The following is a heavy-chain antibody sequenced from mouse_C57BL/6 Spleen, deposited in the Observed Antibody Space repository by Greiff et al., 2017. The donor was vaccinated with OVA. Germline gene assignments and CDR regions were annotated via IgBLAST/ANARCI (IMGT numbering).Heavy chain of an antibody. CDR2: INPNYGTT. CDR3: ARGRTGHWYFDV. V-gene: IGHV1-39*01. D-gene: IGHD4-1*01. J-gene: IGHJ1*03. Sequence: EVQLQQSVPELVKPGASVKISCKASGYSFTDYNMNWVKQSNGKSLEWIGVINPNYGTTSYNQKFKGKATLTVDQSSSTAYMQLNSLTSEDSAVSYCARGRTGHWYFDVWGTGTTVTVSS. CDR1: GYSFTDYN.